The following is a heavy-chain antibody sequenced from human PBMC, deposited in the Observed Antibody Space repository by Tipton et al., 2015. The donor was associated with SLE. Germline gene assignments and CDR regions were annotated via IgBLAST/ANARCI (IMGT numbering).Heavy chain of an antibody. Sequence: TLSLTCTVSGGSISSHYWSWIRQPPGKGLEWIGYIYYSGSTSYNPSLKSRVTISVDTSKNQFSLKLSSVTAADTAVYYCARDSFQHYYDLAFDIWGQGTMVTVSS. CDR3: ARDSFQHYYDLAFDI. D-gene: IGHD3-22*01. J-gene: IGHJ3*02. CDR2: IYYSGST. V-gene: IGHV4-59*11. CDR1: GGSISSHY.